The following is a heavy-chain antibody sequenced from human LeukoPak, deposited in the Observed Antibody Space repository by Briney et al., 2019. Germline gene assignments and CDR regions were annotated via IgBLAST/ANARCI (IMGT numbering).Heavy chain of an antibody. D-gene: IGHD3-16*01. CDR1: GGSISSYY. CDR2: IFYTGST. Sequence: PSETLSLTCSVSGGSISSYYWSWIRQPPGKGLEWIGNIFYTGSTKYNPSLKSRVTISVDTSKNKISLKLSSVTATDTAMYYCARSSHYDYDSASDGVAFDVWGQGTMVTVSS. V-gene: IGHV4-59*01. J-gene: IGHJ3*01. CDR3: ARSSHYDYDSASDGVAFDV.